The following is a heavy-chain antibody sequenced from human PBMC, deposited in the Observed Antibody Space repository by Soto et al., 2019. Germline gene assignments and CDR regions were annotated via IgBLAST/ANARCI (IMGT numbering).Heavy chain of an antibody. J-gene: IGHJ6*02. CDR1: GFSFNDYY. D-gene: IGHD3-16*02. V-gene: IGHV3-11*03. CDR3: AKNIGYYYYYGLDV. Sequence: GGSLRLSCAASGFSFNDYYMSWIRQAPGKGLEWISYISGNSGDTNYADSVKGRFTISRDNSKDTLYLQMNSLRAEDTAVYYCAKNIGYYYYYGLDVWGQGTTVTVSS. CDR2: ISGNSGDT.